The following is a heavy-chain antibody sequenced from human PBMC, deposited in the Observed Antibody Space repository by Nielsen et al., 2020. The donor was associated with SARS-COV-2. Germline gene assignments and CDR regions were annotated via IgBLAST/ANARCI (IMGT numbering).Heavy chain of an antibody. CDR2: INHSGST. CDR3: ARNYYDSSGYLDDY. CDR1: GGSFSGYY. J-gene: IGHJ4*02. Sequence: GSLRLSCAVYGGSFSGYYWSWIRQPPGKGLEWIGEINHSGSTNYNPSLKSRVTISVDTSKNQFSLKLSSVTAADTAVYYCARNYYDSSGYLDDYWGQGTLVTVSS. D-gene: IGHD3-22*01. V-gene: IGHV4-34*01.